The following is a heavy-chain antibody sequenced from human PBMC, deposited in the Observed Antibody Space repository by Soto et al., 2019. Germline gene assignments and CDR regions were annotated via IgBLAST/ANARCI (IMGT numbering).Heavy chain of an antibody. CDR3: AVAVAGPTAIGY. Sequence: EVQLVESGGGLVQPGGSLRLSCAASGFTFSSYWMHWVRQAPGKGLVWVSRINSDGSSTSYADSVKGRFTISRDNAKNTLYLQMNSLRAEDTTVYYCAVAVAGPTAIGYWGQGTLVTVSS. V-gene: IGHV3-74*01. J-gene: IGHJ4*02. CDR1: GFTFSSYW. D-gene: IGHD6-19*01. CDR2: INSDGSST.